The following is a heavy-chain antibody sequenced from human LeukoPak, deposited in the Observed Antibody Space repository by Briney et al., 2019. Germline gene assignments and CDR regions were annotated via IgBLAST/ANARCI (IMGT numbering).Heavy chain of an antibody. V-gene: IGHV3-30*04. D-gene: IGHD3-10*01. CDR1: GFTFSSYA. Sequence: PGGSLRLSCAASGFTFSSYAMHWVRQAPGKGLEWVAVISYDGSNKYYADSVKGRFTISRDNSKNTLYLQMNSLRAEDAAVYYCARAPSLLLWFGEYFDYWGQGTLVTVSS. J-gene: IGHJ4*02. CDR3: ARAPSLLLWFGEYFDY. CDR2: ISYDGSNK.